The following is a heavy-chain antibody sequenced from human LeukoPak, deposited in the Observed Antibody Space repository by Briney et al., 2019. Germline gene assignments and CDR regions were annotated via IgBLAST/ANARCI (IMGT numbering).Heavy chain of an antibody. V-gene: IGHV3-23*01. CDR3: AKSTYYYDSSGYYLGYYFDY. J-gene: IGHJ4*02. CDR2: SIGSGGRT. CDR1: ADTFSSYC. Sequence: GGTLRLCCAVSADTFSSYCMSWVRHPPGTAREWVSASIGSGGRTYYADSVKGRFTISRDNYKNTLYLQMNSVRAEDTAVYDCAKSTYYYDSSGYYLGYYFDYWGQGTLVTVSS. D-gene: IGHD3-22*01.